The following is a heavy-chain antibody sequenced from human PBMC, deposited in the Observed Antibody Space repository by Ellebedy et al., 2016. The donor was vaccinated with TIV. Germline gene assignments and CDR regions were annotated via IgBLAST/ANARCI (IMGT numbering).Heavy chain of an antibody. CDR2: ISGSGGST. CDR3: AKEGTYYYDSSGYFGY. V-gene: IGHV3-23*01. Sequence: GESLKISCAASGFTFSSYAMSWVRQAPGKGLEWVSAISGSGGSTYYADSVKGRFTISRDNSKNTLYLQMNSLRAEDTAVYYCAKEGTYYYDSSGYFGYWGQGTLVTVSS. CDR1: GFTFSSYA. D-gene: IGHD3-22*01. J-gene: IGHJ4*02.